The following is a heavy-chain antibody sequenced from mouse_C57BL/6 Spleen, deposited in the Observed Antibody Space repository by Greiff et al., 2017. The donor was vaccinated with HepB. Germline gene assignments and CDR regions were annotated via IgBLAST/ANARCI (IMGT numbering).Heavy chain of an antibody. D-gene: IGHD2-1*01. J-gene: IGHJ3*01. V-gene: IGHV5-6*02. CDR2: ISSGGSYT. CDR3: ARCGNYVFAY. Sequence: DVKLVESGGDLVKPGGSLKLSCAASGFTFSSYGMSWVRQTPDKRLEWVATISSGGSYTYYPDSVKGRFTISRDNAKNTLYLQMSSLKSEDTAMYYCARCGNYVFAYWGQGTLVTVSA. CDR1: GFTFSSYG.